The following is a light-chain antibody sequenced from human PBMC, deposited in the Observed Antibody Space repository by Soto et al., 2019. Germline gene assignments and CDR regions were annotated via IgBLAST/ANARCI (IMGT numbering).Light chain of an antibody. V-gene: IGKV1-5*01. CDR1: QSISSW. Sequence: DIQMTQSPSTLSASVGDRVTITCRASQSISSWLAWYQQKPGKAPKLLIYDASSLESGVPSRFSGSGSGTEFTLTITSXQPDDLATYYCQQYNSYPWTFGQGTKVDIK. CDR2: DAS. CDR3: QQYNSYPWT. J-gene: IGKJ1*01.